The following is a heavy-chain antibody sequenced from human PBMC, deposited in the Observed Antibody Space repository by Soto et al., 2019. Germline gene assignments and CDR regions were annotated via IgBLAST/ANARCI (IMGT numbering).Heavy chain of an antibody. CDR1: GFTVSSNY. D-gene: IGHD3-22*01. J-gene: IGHJ3*02. Sequence: PGGSLRLSCEASGFTVSSNYMSWVRQAPGKGLEWVSVIYSGGSTYYADSVKGRFTISRDNSKNTLYLQMNSLRAEDTAVYYCANIRITMIVVPNAYDAFDIWGQGTMVTVSS. CDR3: ANIRITMIVVPNAYDAFDI. V-gene: IGHV3-53*01. CDR2: IYSGGST.